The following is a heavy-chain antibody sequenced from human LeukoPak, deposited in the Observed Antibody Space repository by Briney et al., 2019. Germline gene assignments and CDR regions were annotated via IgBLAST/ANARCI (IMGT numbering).Heavy chain of an antibody. CDR3: ARTIMFVVRPSTSYQFDS. D-gene: IGHD2-21*01. Sequence: PSQTLFLTCTVSGGSISSVDHNWSWIPQPPGKGLEWFGHIYHNGRTHYNPSLKSPFGISVDTSKNQFSLKLSSVTAADTAVYYCARTIMFVVRPSTSYQFDSWGRGTLVTVSS. CDR2: IYHNGRT. J-gene: IGHJ4*02. CDR1: GGSISSVDHN. V-gene: IGHV4-30-4*01.